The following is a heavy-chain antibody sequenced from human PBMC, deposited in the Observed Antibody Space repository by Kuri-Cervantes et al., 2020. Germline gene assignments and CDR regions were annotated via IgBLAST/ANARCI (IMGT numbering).Heavy chain of an antibody. CDR3: ASLLVDV. J-gene: IGHJ6*02. D-gene: IGHD2-15*01. V-gene: IGHV3-30*14. CDR2: ISYDGSNK. Sequence: SCAASGFTFSSYAMHWVRQAPGKGLEWVAVISYDGSNKYYADSVKGRFTISRDNSKNSLYLQMNSLRAGDTAMYYCASLLVDVWGQETTVTVSS. CDR1: GFTFSSYA.